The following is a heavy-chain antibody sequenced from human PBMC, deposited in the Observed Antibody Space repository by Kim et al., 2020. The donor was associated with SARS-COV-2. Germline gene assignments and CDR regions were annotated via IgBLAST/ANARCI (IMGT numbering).Heavy chain of an antibody. Sequence: GGSLRLSCAASGFAVSSNYMSWVRQAPGKGLEWVSVIDSGGNTFYADSVTGRFTTSRDRSKNTLYLQMNSMSAVDTELTSFSSDPGHPNGMCVWGHVTTV. D-gene: IGHD6-6*01. CDR3: SSDPGHPNGMCV. J-gene: IGHJ6*02. CDR1: GFAVSSNY. V-gene: IGHV3-66*01. CDR2: IDSGGNT.